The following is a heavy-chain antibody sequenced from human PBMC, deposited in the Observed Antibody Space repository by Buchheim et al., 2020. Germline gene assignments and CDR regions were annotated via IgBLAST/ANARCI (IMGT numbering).Heavy chain of an antibody. J-gene: IGHJ4*02. V-gene: IGHV4-34*01. CDR3: AGGPIWDFWSGYYNRRSPGAPYYFDY. CDR1: GGSLSGYY. CDR2: INHSGST. D-gene: IGHD3-3*01. Sequence: QVQLQQWGAGLLKPSETLSLTCAVYGGSLSGYYWSWIRQPPGKGLEWIGEINHSGSTNYNPSLKSRVTISVDTSKNQFSLKLSSVTAADTAVYYCAGGPIWDFWSGYYNRRSPGAPYYFDYWGQGTL.